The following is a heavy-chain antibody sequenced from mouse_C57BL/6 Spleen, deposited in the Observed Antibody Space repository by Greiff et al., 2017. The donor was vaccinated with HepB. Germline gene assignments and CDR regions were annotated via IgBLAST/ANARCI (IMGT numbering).Heavy chain of an antibody. CDR2: INPGSGGT. V-gene: IGHV1-54*01. D-gene: IGHD1-1*01. J-gene: IGHJ2*01. Sequence: QVQLQQSGAELVRPGTSVKVSCKASGYAFTNYLIEWVKQRPGQGLEWIGVINPGSGGTNYNEKFKGKATLTADISSSTAYMQLSSLTSEDSAVYFCAREGITTVVLDYWGQGTTLTVAS. CDR1: GYAFTNYL. CDR3: AREGITTVVLDY.